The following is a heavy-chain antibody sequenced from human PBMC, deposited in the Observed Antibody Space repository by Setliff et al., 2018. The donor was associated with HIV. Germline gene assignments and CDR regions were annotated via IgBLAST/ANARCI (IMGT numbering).Heavy chain of an antibody. J-gene: IGHJ4*02. Sequence: ASVKVSCKTSGYSFADYGITWVRQAPGQGLEWMGWISTYNGNTNYAQNFQGRLTITRNTSISTAYMELSSLRSEDTAVYYCARGDPVAADYWGQGTLVTVSS. CDR2: ISTYNGNT. CDR3: ARGDPVAADY. CDR1: GYSFADYG. V-gene: IGHV1-18*04. D-gene: IGHD6-19*01.